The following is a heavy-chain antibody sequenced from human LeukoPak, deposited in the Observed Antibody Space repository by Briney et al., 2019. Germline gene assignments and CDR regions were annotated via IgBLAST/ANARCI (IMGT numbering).Heavy chain of an antibody. CDR1: GFTFSDYW. D-gene: IGHD2-15*01. CDR2: IYSGGST. J-gene: IGHJ4*02. V-gene: IGHV3-53*01. Sequence: GGSLRLSCAASGFTFSDYWIHWVRQAPGKGLEWVSVIYSGGSTYYADSVKGRFTISRDNSKNTLYLQMNSLRNEDTAVYYCARILSSPYCSGGSCYDDWGQGTLVTVSS. CDR3: ARILSSPYCSGGSCYDD.